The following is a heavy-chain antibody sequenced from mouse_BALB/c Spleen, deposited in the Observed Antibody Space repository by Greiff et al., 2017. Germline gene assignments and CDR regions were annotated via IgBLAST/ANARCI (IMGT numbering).Heavy chain of an antibody. CDR1: GFNIKDTY. V-gene: IGHV14-3*02. CDR3: ARATTDDYYAMDY. Sequence: VQLQQSGAELVKPGASVKLSCTASGFNIKDTYMHWVKQRPEQGLEWIGRIDPANGNTKYDPKFQGKATITADTSSNTAYLQLSSLTSEDTAVYYCARATTDDYYAMDYWGQGTSVTVSS. CDR2: IDPANGNT. D-gene: IGHD1-1*01. J-gene: IGHJ4*01.